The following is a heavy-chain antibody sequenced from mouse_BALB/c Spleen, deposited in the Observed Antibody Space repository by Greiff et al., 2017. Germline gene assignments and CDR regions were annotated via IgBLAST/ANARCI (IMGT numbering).Heavy chain of an antibody. CDR2: IWRGGST. D-gene: IGHD3-3*01. V-gene: IGHV2-5-1*01. CDR3: AKGDGDYYAMDY. CDR1: GFSLTSYG. J-gene: IGHJ4*01. Sequence: QVQLQQSGPSLVQPSQSLSITCTVSGFSLTSYGVHWVRQSPGKGLEWLGVIWRGGSTDYNAAFMSRLSITKDNSKSQVFFKMNSLQADDTAIYYCAKGDGDYYAMDYWGQGTSVTVSS.